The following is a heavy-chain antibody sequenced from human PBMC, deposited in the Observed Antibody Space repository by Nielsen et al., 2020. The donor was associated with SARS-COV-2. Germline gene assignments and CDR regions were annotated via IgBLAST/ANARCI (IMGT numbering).Heavy chain of an antibody. CDR2: IGRSGSDT. D-gene: IGHD2-2*01. V-gene: IGHV3-74*03. CDR3: ARGSIVVVPAAARRYYYYYGMDV. J-gene: IGHJ6*02. Sequence: VRQAPGKGLVWVSRIGRSGSDTTYAESVKGRFTTPRDNSKNTLYLQMNSLRAEDTAVYYCARGSIVVVPAAARRYYYYYGMDVWGQGTTVTVSS.